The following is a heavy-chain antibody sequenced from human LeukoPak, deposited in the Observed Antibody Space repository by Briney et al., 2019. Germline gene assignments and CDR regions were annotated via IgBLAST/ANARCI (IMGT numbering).Heavy chain of an antibody. J-gene: IGHJ1*01. V-gene: IGHV4-39*01. Sequence: SETLSLTCTVSGGSISSSSHYWGWIRQPPGKGLEWIGSIYYSGSTYYNPSLKSRVTISVDTSKNQFSLKLSSVTAADTAVYYCARQGGWAAYFQHWGQGTLVTVSS. CDR3: ARQGGWAAYFQH. CDR2: IYYSGST. CDR1: GGSISSSSHY. D-gene: IGHD1-26*01.